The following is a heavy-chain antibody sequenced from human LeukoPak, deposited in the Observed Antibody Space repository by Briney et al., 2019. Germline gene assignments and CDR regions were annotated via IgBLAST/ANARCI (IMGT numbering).Heavy chain of an antibody. CDR1: GFTFRSYS. D-gene: IGHD2-2*01. V-gene: IGHV3-23*01. CDR3: ARGGIVVVPAALFDP. J-gene: IGHJ5*02. Sequence: GGSLRLSCAASGFTFRSYSMSWVRQAPGKGLEWVSAISGSGGSTYYADSVKGRFTISRYNSKNTLYLQMNSLRAEDTAVYYCARGGIVVVPAALFDPWGQGTLVTISS. CDR2: ISGSGGST.